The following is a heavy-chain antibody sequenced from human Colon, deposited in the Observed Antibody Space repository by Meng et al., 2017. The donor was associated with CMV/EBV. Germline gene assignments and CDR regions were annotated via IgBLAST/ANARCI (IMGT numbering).Heavy chain of an antibody. V-gene: IGHV3-21*01. CDR2: ISSSSSDI. Sequence: GGSLRLSCAASGFIFSSYSMNWVRQAPGKGLEWVSSISSSSSDISYADAVKGRFTISRDNAKDTLHLQMDSLRAEDSAVYYCARDHHLMYYYDTNGYYPWGRGTLVTVSS. CDR1: GFIFSSYS. J-gene: IGHJ5*02. D-gene: IGHD3-22*01. CDR3: ARDHHLMYYYDTNGYYP.